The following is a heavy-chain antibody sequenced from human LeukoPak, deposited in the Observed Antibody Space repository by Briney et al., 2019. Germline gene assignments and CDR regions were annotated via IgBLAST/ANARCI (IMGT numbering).Heavy chain of an antibody. D-gene: IGHD4-17*01. CDR1: GFPYSSYV. CDR2: ISYDGSKR. J-gene: IGHJ4*02. Sequence: LRHSRSPSGFPYSSYVMGWVPQPPAKGGEGVALISYDGSKRYPAASVKGRYTNSRDNSKSTVYLHMNSLRVEDTAVYYCVRDRDPNDYAAYDLDYWGQGTLVTVSS. V-gene: IGHV3-30*04. CDR3: VRDRDPNDYAAYDLDY.